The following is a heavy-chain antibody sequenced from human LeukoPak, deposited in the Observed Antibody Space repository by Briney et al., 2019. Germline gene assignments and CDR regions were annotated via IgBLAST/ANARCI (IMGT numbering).Heavy chain of an antibody. CDR3: AKAPIIQMYGSGSFDY. Sequence: GGSLRLSCAASGFTFSSYAMSWVRQAPGKGLEWVSAISGSGCSTYYADSVKGRFTISRDNSKNTLYLQMNSLRAEDTAVYYCAKAPIIQMYGSGSFDYWGQGTLVTVSS. V-gene: IGHV3-23*01. D-gene: IGHD3-10*01. CDR2: ISGSGCST. CDR1: GFTFSSYA. J-gene: IGHJ4*02.